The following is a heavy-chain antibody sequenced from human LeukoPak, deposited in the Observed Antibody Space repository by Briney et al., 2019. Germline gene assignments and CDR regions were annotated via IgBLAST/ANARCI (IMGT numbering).Heavy chain of an antibody. CDR1: GFTFSSYE. D-gene: IGHD2-15*01. Sequence: GGSLRLSCAASGFTFSSYEMHWVRQAPGKGLEWVSYISSSDDTIYYADSVKGRFTISRDNAKNSLYLQMNSLRAEDTALYYCAKAYPGYCSGGSCHFDYWGQGTLVTVSS. V-gene: IGHV3-48*03. CDR2: ISSSDDTI. CDR3: AKAYPGYCSGGSCHFDY. J-gene: IGHJ4*02.